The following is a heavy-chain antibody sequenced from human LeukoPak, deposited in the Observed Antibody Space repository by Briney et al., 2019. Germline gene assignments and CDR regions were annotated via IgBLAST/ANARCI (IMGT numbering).Heavy chain of an antibody. CDR3: ARALYDTSGYYYGDFDY. V-gene: IGHV3-64*01. CDR1: GFTFCTYA. Sequence: GGSLRLSCAASGFTFCTYAMHWARDAPGRGLEYVSAINSDGSSTYYANSVKGRFTISRDNSKDTLYLQMGSLRADDMAVYYCARALYDTSGYYYGDFDYWGQGTLVTVSS. CDR2: INSDGSST. J-gene: IGHJ4*02. D-gene: IGHD3-22*01.